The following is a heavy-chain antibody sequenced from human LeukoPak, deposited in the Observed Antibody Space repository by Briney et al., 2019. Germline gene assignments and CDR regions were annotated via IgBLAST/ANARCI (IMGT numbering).Heavy chain of an antibody. CDR3: ARDLWALGYCSSTSCSWGDAFDI. J-gene: IGHJ3*02. CDR2: ISAYNGNT. V-gene: IGHV1-18*01. CDR1: GYTFTSYG. D-gene: IGHD2-2*01. Sequence: ASVKVSCKASGYTFTSYGISWVRQAPGQGHEWMGWISAYNGNTNYAQKLQGRVTMTTDTSTSTAYMELRSLRSDDTAVYYCARDLWALGYCSSTSCSWGDAFDIWGQGTMVTVSS.